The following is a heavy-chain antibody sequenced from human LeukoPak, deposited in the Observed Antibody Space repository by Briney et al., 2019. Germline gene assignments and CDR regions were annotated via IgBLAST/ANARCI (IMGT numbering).Heavy chain of an antibody. Sequence: PSEILSLTCTVSGGSMSGFFWTWIRQPPGRELEWIGSIYYSGSSTKYNPSLKSRVTISVDTSKSQFSLNLNSATAADTAVYYCARTSRHFYGSGTNLTPWPAGMDVWGQGTTVTVSS. CDR1: GGSMSGFF. CDR2: IYYSGSST. D-gene: IGHD3-10*01. J-gene: IGHJ6*02. V-gene: IGHV4-59*01. CDR3: ARTSRHFYGSGTNLTPWPAGMDV.